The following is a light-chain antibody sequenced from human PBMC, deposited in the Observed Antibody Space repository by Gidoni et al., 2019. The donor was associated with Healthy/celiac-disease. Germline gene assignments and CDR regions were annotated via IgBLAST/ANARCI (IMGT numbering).Light chain of an antibody. V-gene: IGKV1-39*01. J-gene: IGKJ1*01. CDR2: AES. CDR3: QRSYSTPPWT. CDR1: QSISSY. Sequence: IPITHSPSSLSASVGDRVTITCRASQSISSYLHCYQQKPGKATKLLIYAESSLQSGVPSRFSGSGSGTDITLTISSLQPEDLATYYCQRSYSTPPWTFGQGTKVEIK.